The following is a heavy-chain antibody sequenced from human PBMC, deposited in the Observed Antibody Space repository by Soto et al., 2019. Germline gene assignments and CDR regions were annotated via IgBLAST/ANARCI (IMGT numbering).Heavy chain of an antibody. D-gene: IGHD4-17*01. Sequence: GESLKISCKGSGYSFTSYWIGWVRQMPGKGLEWMGIIYPGDSDTRYSPSFQGQVTISADKSISTAYLQWSSLKASDTAMYYCARHVQSNGETTVVTPDYYYYYMDVWGKGTTVTVSS. V-gene: IGHV5-51*01. CDR2: IYPGDSDT. CDR1: GYSFTSYW. CDR3: ARHVQSNGETTVVTPDYYYYYMDV. J-gene: IGHJ6*03.